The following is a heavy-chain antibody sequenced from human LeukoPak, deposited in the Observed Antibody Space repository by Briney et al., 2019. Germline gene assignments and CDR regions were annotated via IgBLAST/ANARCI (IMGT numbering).Heavy chain of an antibody. CDR2: ISGSGGAP. V-gene: IGHV3-23*01. J-gene: IGHJ4*02. CDR1: GFTFSSYA. Sequence: GGSLRLSCAASGFTFSSYAMSWVRQAPGEGLEWVSAISGSGGAPYYADSVKGRFTISRDNSKNTLYMQRNSLRAEDTAVYYCAKDYPRGDSSSSLPPDFWGQGTLVTVSS. D-gene: IGHD2-2*01. CDR3: AKDYPRGDSSSSLPPDF.